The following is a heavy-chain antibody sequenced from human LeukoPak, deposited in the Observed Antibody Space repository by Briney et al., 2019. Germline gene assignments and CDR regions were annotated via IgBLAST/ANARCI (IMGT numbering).Heavy chain of an antibody. V-gene: IGHV7-4-1*02. CDR3: ARDQWLGQTETDAFDI. Sequence: ASVKVSCKASGYTFTSYAMNWVRRAPGQGLEWMGWINTNTGNPTYAQGFTGRFVFSLDTSVSTAYLQISSLKAEDTAVYYCARDQWLGQTETDAFDIWGQGTMVTVSS. J-gene: IGHJ3*02. CDR1: GYTFTSYA. D-gene: IGHD6-19*01. CDR2: INTNTGNP.